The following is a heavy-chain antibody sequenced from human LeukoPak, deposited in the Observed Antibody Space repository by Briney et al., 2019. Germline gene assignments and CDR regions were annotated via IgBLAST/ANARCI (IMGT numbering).Heavy chain of an antibody. J-gene: IGHJ5*02. CDR3: AKDRLYAFDP. CDR1: GFTFSSYG. Sequence: PGGSLRLSCAASGFTFSSYGMHWVRQAPGKGLEWVAVISYDGSNKYYADSVKGRFTISRDNSKNTLYLQMNSLRAEDTAVYYCAKDRLYAFDPWGQGTLVTVSS. CDR2: ISYDGSNK. V-gene: IGHV3-30*18. D-gene: IGHD2/OR15-2a*01.